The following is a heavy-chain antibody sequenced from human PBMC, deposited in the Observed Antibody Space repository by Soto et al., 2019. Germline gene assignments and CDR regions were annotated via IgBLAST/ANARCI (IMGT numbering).Heavy chain of an antibody. CDR1: GGSISSGGYS. Sequence: SETLSLTCAVSGGSISSGGYSWNWIRQSPGKGLEWIGYISHSGSTNYNPSLKSRVTISVDTSKNQISLKLTSMTAADTAVYYCARDPSGNPPLYRFDPWGQGAPVTVSS. CDR3: ARDPSGNPPLYRFDP. CDR2: ISHSGST. V-gene: IGHV4-61*08. D-gene: IGHD1-1*01. J-gene: IGHJ5*02.